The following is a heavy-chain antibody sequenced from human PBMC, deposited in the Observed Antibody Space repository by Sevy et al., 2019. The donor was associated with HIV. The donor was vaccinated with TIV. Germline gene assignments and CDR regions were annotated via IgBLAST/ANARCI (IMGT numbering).Heavy chain of an antibody. CDR3: AKRDYGDYVDYFDP. CDR2: ISYGGTT. J-gene: IGHJ5*02. CDR1: GGSVSSDFSY. Sequence: SETLSLTCTVSGGSVSSDFSYWNWVRQPPGKGLEYIGSISYGGTTSYNPSLKSRGTISLDTSKNHFSLTVNSVTAADTAIYSCAKRDYGDYVDYFDPWGQGTLVTVSS. D-gene: IGHD4-17*01. V-gene: IGHV4-61*03.